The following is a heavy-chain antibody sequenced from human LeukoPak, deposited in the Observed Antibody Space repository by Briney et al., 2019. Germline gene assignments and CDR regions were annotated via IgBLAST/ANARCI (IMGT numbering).Heavy chain of an antibody. CDR3: ARDRLHYGEYEKTFDY. J-gene: IGHJ4*02. CDR2: ISPSGDIT. Sequence: GGSLRLSCAASGFIFSSHGMNWVRQAPGKGLEWVSGISPSGDITYYADSVKGRFTIFRDNSKNTVYLQMNSLRAEDTAVYYCARDRLHYGEYEKTFDYWGQGTLVSVSS. CDR1: GFIFSSHG. D-gene: IGHD4-17*01. V-gene: IGHV3-23*01.